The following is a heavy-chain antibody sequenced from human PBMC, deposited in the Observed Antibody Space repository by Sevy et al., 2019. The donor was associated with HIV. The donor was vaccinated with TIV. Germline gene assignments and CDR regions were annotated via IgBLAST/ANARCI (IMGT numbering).Heavy chain of an antibody. J-gene: IGHJ5*02. CDR2: IKQDGSEK. CDR3: ARDQHDYAGNIRTGWFDP. CDR1: GFTFSSYW. V-gene: IGHV3-7*01. Sequence: GGSLRLSCAASGFTFSSYWMSWVRQAPGKGLEWVANIKQDGSEKYYVDSVKGRFTISRDNAKNTLHLQMNSLRAEDTAVYYCARDQHDYAGNIRTGWFDPWGQGTLVTVSS. D-gene: IGHD4-17*01.